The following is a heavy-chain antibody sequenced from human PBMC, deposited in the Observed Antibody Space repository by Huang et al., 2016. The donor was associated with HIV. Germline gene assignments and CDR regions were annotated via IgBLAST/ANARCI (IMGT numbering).Heavy chain of an antibody. D-gene: IGHD3-22*01. CDR3: GRDRTNLYDRIGYLGDIDY. J-gene: IGHJ4*02. Sequence: QVPGKGLQWVATINKDGSEKYYVDSVKGRFTISRDNTKNAVHVQMNSLRGEDSAVYYCGRDRTNLYDRIGYLGDIDYWGLGTLVTVSS. CDR2: INKDGSEK. V-gene: IGHV3-7*01.